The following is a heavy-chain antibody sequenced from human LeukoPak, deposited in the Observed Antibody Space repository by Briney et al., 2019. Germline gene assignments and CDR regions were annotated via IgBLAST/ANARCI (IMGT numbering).Heavy chain of an antibody. CDR1: GGSFSGYY. V-gene: IGHV4-34*01. Sequence: PSETLSLTCAVYGGSFSGYYWSWIRQPPGKGLEWIGEINHSGSTNYNPSLKSRVTTSVDTSKNQFSLKLSSVTAADTAVYYCARGRPMVRGVIITSRDRGYFDYWGQGTLVTVSS. J-gene: IGHJ4*02. CDR2: INHSGST. CDR3: ARGRPMVRGVIITSRDRGYFDY. D-gene: IGHD3-10*01.